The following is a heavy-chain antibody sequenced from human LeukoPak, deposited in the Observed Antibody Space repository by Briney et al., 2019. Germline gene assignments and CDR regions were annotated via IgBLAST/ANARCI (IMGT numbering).Heavy chain of an antibody. V-gene: IGHV3-64*01. CDR3: ATNRLGLSGIY. Sequence: HPGGSLRLSCAASGFTFSSYAMHWVRQAPGKGLEYVSAISSNGGSTYYANSVKGRFTISRDNSKNTLYLQMGSLRAEDMAVYYCATNRLGLSGIYRGQGTLVTVSS. CDR2: ISSNGGST. J-gene: IGHJ4*02. D-gene: IGHD1-14*01. CDR1: GFTFSSYA.